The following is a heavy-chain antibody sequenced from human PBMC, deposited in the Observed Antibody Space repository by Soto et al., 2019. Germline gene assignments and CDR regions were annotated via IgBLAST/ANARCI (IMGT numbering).Heavy chain of an antibody. Sequence: QVQLVQSGAEVKKPGASVKVSCKASGYTFTSYGISWVRQAPGQGLEWMGWISAYNGNTNYAQKLQGRVTMTTDTTPSTAYMELRSVRSDDTAAYYCARDLFRYSNYVFDYWGQGTLVTVSS. V-gene: IGHV1-18*01. J-gene: IGHJ4*02. CDR2: ISAYNGNT. CDR1: GYTFTSYG. CDR3: ARDLFRYSNYVFDY. D-gene: IGHD4-4*01.